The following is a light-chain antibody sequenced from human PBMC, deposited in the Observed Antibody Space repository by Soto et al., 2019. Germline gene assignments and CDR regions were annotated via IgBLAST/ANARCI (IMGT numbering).Light chain of an antibody. Sequence: EIVLTQSPDTLSLFPGERATLSCRASQSISSTYLAWYQQKPGQAPRPLISAASNRATGTPDRFSGSGSGTDFTLTISRLEPEDFAVYYFQQYGSSRWTFGQGTKVEVK. V-gene: IGKV3-20*01. CDR3: QQYGSSRWT. J-gene: IGKJ1*01. CDR2: AAS. CDR1: QSISSTY.